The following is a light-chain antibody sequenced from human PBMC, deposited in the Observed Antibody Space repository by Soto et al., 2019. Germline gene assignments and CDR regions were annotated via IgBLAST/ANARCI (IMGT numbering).Light chain of an antibody. V-gene: IGKV1-5*03. CDR1: QTISSW. CDR2: KAS. Sequence: DIQMTQSPSTLSGSVGDRVTITCRASQTISSWLAWYQQKPGKVPKLLLYKASTLKSGVPSRFSGSGSGTEFTLTISSRQPDDFATYYFQHYNSYSEAFGQGTKVELK. J-gene: IGKJ1*01. CDR3: QHYNSYSEA.